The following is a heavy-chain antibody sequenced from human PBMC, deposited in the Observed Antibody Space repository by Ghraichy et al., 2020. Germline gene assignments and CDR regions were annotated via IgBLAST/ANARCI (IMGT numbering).Heavy chain of an antibody. CDR3: ARGSRDVVVVITGIYYYYGMDV. Sequence: SETLSLTCAVYGGSFSGYYWSWIRQPPGKGLEWIGEINHSGSTNYNPSLKSRVTISVDTSKNQFSLKLSSVTAADTAVYYCARGSRDVVVVITGIYYYYGMDVWGQGTTVTVSS. CDR1: GGSFSGYY. J-gene: IGHJ6*02. V-gene: IGHV4-34*01. CDR2: INHSGST. D-gene: IGHD3-22*01.